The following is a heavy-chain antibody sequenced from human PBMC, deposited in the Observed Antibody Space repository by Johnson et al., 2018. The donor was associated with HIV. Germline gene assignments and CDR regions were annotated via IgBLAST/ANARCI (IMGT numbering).Heavy chain of an antibody. J-gene: IGHJ3*02. V-gene: IGHV3-30*02. CDR3: ASRYGDYGLGAFDI. D-gene: IGHD4-17*01. Sequence: QMLLVESGGGVVQPGGSLRLSCAASGFTFSSYGMHWVRQAPGKGLEWVAFIRYDGSNKYYADSVKGRFTISRDNSKNTLYLQMNSLRAEDTAVYYCASRYGDYGLGAFDIWGQGTMVTVSS. CDR2: IRYDGSNK. CDR1: GFTFSSYG.